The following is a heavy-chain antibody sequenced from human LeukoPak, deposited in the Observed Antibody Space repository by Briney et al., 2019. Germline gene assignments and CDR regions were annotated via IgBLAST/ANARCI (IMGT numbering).Heavy chain of an antibody. CDR1: GFTFRDYY. J-gene: IGHJ4*02. Sequence: GALRLSFAASGFTFRDYYMSWIRQAPGKGLEGVSYISSSGSTIYYADFVKGRFTISRDNAKNSLYLQMNSLRAEDTAVYYCARDYGPTRGPGYSELDYWGQGTLVTVSS. D-gene: IGHD5-18*01. V-gene: IGHV3-11*01. CDR3: ARDYGPTRGPGYSELDY. CDR2: ISSSGSTI.